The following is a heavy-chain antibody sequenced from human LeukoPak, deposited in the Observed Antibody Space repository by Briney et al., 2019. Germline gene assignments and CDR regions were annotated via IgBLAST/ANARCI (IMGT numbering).Heavy chain of an antibody. Sequence: GGSLRLSCAASGFTFTGHNMNWVRQAPGKGLEWISFVSISSGTIYYADSVKGRFSISRDNAKSSLDLQMNSLRAEDTAVYYCAKVFHVSWYFDLWGRGTLVTVSS. CDR2: VSISSGTI. V-gene: IGHV3-48*04. J-gene: IGHJ2*01. CDR1: GFTFTGHN. CDR3: AKVFHVSWYFDL.